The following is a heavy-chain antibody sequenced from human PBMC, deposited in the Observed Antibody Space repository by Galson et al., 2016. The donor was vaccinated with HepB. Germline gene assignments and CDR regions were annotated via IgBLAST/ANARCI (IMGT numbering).Heavy chain of an antibody. CDR2: IYYSGST. CDR3: ARDGRAYYYGMDV. V-gene: IGHV4-59*01. J-gene: IGHJ6*02. Sequence: GLEWIGYIYYSGSTNYNPSLKSRVTISVDTSKNQFSLKLSSVTAADTAVYYCARDGRAYYYGMDVWGQGTTVTVSS.